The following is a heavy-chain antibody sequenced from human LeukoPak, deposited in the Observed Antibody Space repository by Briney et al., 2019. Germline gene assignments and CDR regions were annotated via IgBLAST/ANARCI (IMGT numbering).Heavy chain of an antibody. CDR1: GYSFTSNY. CDR2: IYPRDGST. Sequence: GASVKVSCKVSGYSFTSNYIHWVRQAPGKGLEWMGMIYPRDGSTSYAQRFQDRVTVTRDTSTSTVHMELSGLRSEDTAVYYCARDQEGFDYWGQGTLVTVSS. CDR3: ARDQEGFDY. V-gene: IGHV1-46*01. J-gene: IGHJ4*02.